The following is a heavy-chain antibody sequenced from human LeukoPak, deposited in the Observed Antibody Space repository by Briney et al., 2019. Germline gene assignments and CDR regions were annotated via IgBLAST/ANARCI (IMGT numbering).Heavy chain of an antibody. CDR3: ARRRVPYGSGSYFAFDV. CDR2: IKQDGSEK. Sequence: GRSLRLSCAASGFTFSSYGMHWVRQAPGKGLEWVANIKQDGSEKYYVDSVKGRFTISRDNAKNSLYLQMNSLRAEDTAVYYCARRRVPYGSGSYFAFDVWGQGTMVTVSS. J-gene: IGHJ3*01. V-gene: IGHV3-7*01. D-gene: IGHD3-10*01. CDR1: GFTFSSYG.